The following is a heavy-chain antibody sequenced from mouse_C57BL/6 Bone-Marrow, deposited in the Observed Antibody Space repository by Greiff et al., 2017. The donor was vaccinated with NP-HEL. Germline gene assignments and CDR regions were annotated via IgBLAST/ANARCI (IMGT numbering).Heavy chain of an antibody. Sequence: EVQLVESGGGLVQPGGSLSLSCAASGFTFTDYYMSWVRQPPGKALEWLGFIRNKANGYTTEYSASVKGRFTISRDNSQSILHLQMNALRAEDSATYYCARLITTVVESFDYWGQGTTLTVSS. J-gene: IGHJ2*01. CDR3: ARLITTVVESFDY. V-gene: IGHV7-3*01. D-gene: IGHD1-1*01. CDR2: IRNKANGYTT. CDR1: GFTFTDYY.